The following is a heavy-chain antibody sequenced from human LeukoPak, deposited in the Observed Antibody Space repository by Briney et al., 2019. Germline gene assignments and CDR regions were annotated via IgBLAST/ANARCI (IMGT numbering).Heavy chain of an antibody. CDR3: ARGPVTQDY. D-gene: IGHD2-21*02. CDR2: INHSGST. J-gene: IGHJ4*02. V-gene: IGHV4-34*01. CDR1: GGSFSGYY. Sequence: SETLSLTCAVYGGSFSGYYCSWIRQPPGKGLEWIGEINHSGSTNYNPSLKSRVTISVDTSKNQFSLKLSSVTAADTAVYYCARGPVTQDYWGQGTLVTVSS.